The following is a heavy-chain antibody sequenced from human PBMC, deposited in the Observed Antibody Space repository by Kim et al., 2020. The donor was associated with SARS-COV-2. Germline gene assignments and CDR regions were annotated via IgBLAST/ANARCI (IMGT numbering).Heavy chain of an antibody. CDR3: ATTYSSGLDA. CDR2: INTAGSTI. V-gene: IGHV3-74*01. CDR1: GFTFSNYR. D-gene: IGHD4-4*01. Sequence: GGSLRLSCAASGFTFSNYRMPSLRPAPGKGMVGVSRINTAGSTISYADSVKGRFTIPRDNAKNPQLLQMNSLRAEDTAVYYCATTYSSGLDAWGPGTPVT. J-gene: IGHJ6*02.